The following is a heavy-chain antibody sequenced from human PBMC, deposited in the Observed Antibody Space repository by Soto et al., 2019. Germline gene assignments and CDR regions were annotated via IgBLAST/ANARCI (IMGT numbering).Heavy chain of an antibody. CDR1: GYSFTSYW. J-gene: IGHJ5*02. Sequence: GESLKISCKGSGYSFTSYWISWVRQMPGKGLEWMGRIDPSDSYTNYSPSFQGHVTISADKSISTAYLQWSSLKVSDTAMYYCARQYLSDFWRENNWFDPWGQGTLVTVSS. CDR2: IDPSDSYT. V-gene: IGHV5-10-1*01. CDR3: ARQYLSDFWRENNWFDP. D-gene: IGHD3-3*01.